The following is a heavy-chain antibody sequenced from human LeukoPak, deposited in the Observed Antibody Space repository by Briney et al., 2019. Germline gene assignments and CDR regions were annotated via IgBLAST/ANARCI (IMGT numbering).Heavy chain of an antibody. V-gene: IGHV4-61*08. CDR1: GGSISSGGYY. CDR2: IYYSGST. Sequence: SETLSLTCTVSGGSISSGGYYWSWIRQHPGKGLEWIGYIYYSGSTNYNPSLKSRVTISVDPSKNQFSLKLSSVTAADTAVYYCASSSQWELPPGFDYWGQGTLVTVSS. J-gene: IGHJ4*02. CDR3: ASSSQWELPPGFDY. D-gene: IGHD1-26*01.